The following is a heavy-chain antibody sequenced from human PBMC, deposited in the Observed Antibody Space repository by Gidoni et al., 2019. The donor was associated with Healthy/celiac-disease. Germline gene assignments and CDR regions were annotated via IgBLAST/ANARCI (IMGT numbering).Heavy chain of an antibody. CDR3: AREYQYDFWSGHNSHDY. J-gene: IGHJ4*02. Sequence: QVQLVESGGGVVQPGRSLRLSCAASGFTFSSYAMHWVRQAPGKGLEWVAVISYDGSNKYYADDVKGRFTIARDNSKNTLYLQMNSLRAEDTAVYYCAREYQYDFWSGHNSHDYWGQGTLVTVSS. CDR2: ISYDGSNK. D-gene: IGHD3-3*01. V-gene: IGHV3-30*04. CDR1: GFTFSSYA.